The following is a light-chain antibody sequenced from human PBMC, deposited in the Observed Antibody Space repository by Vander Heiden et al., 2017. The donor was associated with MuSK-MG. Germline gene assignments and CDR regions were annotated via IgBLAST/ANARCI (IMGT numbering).Light chain of an antibody. CDR2: WGS. CDR1: QSLLHSNVYNY. Sequence: DIVMTKYPLSMLVIPGEPASIFCRSSQSLLHSNVYNYLDWYLQKPGQSPQLLIYWGSNRASGVPDRFSGSGSGTDFTLKISRVEAEDVGVYYCKQALQWYTFGQGTKLEIK. J-gene: IGKJ2*01. CDR3: KQALQWYT. V-gene: IGKV2-28*01.